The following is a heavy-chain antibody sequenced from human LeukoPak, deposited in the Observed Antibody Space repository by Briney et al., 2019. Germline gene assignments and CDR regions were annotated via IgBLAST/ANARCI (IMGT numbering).Heavy chain of an antibody. CDR3: AKVAHYYYGSESYYFFEH. D-gene: IGHD3-10*01. V-gene: IGHV3-7*01. J-gene: IGHJ4*02. Sequence: PGGSLRLSCAASGFTFTTYWMSWVRQPPGKGLEWVGNIKQDGTEKYYVDSVKGGFTISRDNAKNSLYLQMNSLRVEDTAIYYCAKVAHYYYGSESYYFFEHWGQGTPATASS. CDR2: IKQDGTEK. CDR1: GFTFTTYW.